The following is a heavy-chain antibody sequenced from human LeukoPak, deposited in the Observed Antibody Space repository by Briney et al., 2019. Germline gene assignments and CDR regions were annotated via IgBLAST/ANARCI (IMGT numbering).Heavy chain of an antibody. D-gene: IGHD2-8*01. Sequence: GGSLRLSCAASGFTFSSYAMSWVRQAPGKGLEWVSAISGSGGSTYYADSVKGRFTISRDNSKNTLYLQMNSLRAEDTAVYYCAKDPDCTSGICYTSFDYWGQGTLVTVSS. CDR3: AKDPDCTSGICYTSFDY. V-gene: IGHV3-23*01. CDR1: GFTFSSYA. CDR2: ISGSGGST. J-gene: IGHJ4*02.